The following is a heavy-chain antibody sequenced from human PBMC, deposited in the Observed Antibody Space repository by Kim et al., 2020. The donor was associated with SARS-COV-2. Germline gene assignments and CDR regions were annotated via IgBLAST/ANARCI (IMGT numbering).Heavy chain of an antibody. V-gene: IGHV3-74*01. J-gene: IGHJ1*01. D-gene: IGHD3-10*01. CDR2: INSDGIST. Sequence: GGSLRLSCAASGFTFSSYWMHWVRQVPGKGLVWVSRINSDGISTNYADSVKGRFTISRDNAKNTLYLQMNSLRAEDTAVYYCARGGWGGYLQNWGQGALVTVSS. CDR1: GFTFSSYW. CDR3: ARGGWGGYLQN.